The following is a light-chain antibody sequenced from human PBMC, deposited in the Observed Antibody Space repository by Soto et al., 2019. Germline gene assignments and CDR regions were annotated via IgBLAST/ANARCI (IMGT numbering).Light chain of an antibody. V-gene: IGLV2-14*03. CDR3: ASYTTTSTRV. Sequence: ALTQPASVSGSPGQSIAISCTGTSSDVGAYDYVSWYQQHPDEAPKLMIYEVSNRPSGVSDRFSGSKSVNTATLTISGLQAEDEADYYCASYTTTSTRVYGTGTKVTVL. J-gene: IGLJ1*01. CDR1: SSDVGAYDY. CDR2: EVS.